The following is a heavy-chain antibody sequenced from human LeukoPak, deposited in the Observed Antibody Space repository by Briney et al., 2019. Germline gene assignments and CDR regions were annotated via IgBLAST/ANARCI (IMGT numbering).Heavy chain of an antibody. D-gene: IGHD2-2*01. J-gene: IGHJ6*02. V-gene: IGHV1-18*01. CDR1: GYTFTTYG. CDR3: ARGGLGCRSGNCYWGATDV. Sequence: ASVTVSCKASGYTFTTYGITWVRQAPGQGLEWMGLISTYNGDTNYAQKVQGRVTMTTDTSTSTAYMELRSLRSDDTAVYYCARGGLGCRSGNCYWGATDVWGQGTTVTVSS. CDR2: ISTYNGDT.